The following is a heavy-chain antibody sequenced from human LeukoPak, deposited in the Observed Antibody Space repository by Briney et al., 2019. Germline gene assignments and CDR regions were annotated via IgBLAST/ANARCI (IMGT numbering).Heavy chain of an antibody. Sequence: SETLSLTCTVSGDSISSYYWSWIRQPPGKGLEWIGYIYYSGSTNYNPSLKSRVTISVDTSKNQFSLKLSSVTAADTAVYYCARAGHSGWYDYWGQGTLVTVSS. J-gene: IGHJ4*02. CDR3: ARAGHSGWYDY. D-gene: IGHD6-19*01. V-gene: IGHV4-59*01. CDR2: IYYSGST. CDR1: GDSISSYY.